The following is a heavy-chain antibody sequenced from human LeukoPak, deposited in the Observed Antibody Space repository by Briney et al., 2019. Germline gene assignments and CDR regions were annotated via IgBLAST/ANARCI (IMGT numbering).Heavy chain of an antibody. CDR2: ISGSGGST. V-gene: IGHV3-23*01. D-gene: IGHD1-26*01. J-gene: IGHJ4*02. Sequence: GGSLRLSCAASGFTFSSYSMNWVRQAPGKGLEWVSAISGSGGSTYYADSVKGRFTISRDNSKNTLYLQMNSLRAEDTAVYYCAKCPSIVGANFDYWGQGTLVTVSS. CDR3: AKCPSIVGANFDY. CDR1: GFTFSSYS.